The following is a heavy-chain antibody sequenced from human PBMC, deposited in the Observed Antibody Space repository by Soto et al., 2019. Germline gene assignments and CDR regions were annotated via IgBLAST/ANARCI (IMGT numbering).Heavy chain of an antibody. CDR2: LYSSGST. J-gene: IGHJ3*01. V-gene: IGHV3-53*01. CDR1: GFTFTGND. CDR3: AARPLLPGAP. Sequence: EVQLVESGGGLIQPGGSLRLSCAASGFTFTGNDMNWVRQAPGKGLEWVSLLYSSGSTYYADSVKGRFTTSRDNSNNTLYLQMSSLRAEDTAVYYCAARPLLPGAPWGQGTMVTVSS. D-gene: IGHD3-22*01.